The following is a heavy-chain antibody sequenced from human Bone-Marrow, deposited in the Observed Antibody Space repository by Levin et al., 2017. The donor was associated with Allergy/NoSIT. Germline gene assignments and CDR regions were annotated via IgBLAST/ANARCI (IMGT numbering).Heavy chain of an antibody. J-gene: IGHJ4*02. D-gene: IGHD2-21*01. CDR3: VRGAPGFGGAVGRFDY. CDR1: GFTFSSFG. Sequence: PGGSLRLSCAASGFTFSSFGMHWVRQAPGKGLEWLASIWHDESNKFDADSVRGRFTISRDNSEDMLYLQMNSLRVEDTAVYYCVRGAPGFGGAVGRFDYWGQGTLVTVSS. V-gene: IGHV3-33*01. CDR2: IWHDESNK.